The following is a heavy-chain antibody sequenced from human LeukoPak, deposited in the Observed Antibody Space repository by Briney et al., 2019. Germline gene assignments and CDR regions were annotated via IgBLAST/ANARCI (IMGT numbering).Heavy chain of an antibody. CDR2: IYYSGST. CDR1: GGSISSRSYY. CDR3: ARHGPSGYSYALDAFDI. D-gene: IGHD5-18*01. Sequence: SETLSLTYTVSGGSISSRSYYWGWIRQPPGKGLEWIGSIYYSGSTYYNPSLKSRVTISVDTSKNQFSLKLSSVTAADTAVYYCARHGPSGYSYALDAFDIWGQGTMVTVSS. V-gene: IGHV4-39*01. J-gene: IGHJ3*02.